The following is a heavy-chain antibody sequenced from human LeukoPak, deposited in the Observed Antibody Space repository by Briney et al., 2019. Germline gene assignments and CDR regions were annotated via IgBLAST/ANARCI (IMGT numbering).Heavy chain of an antibody. CDR1: GFSFSTYA. CDR2: ISTTSSYI. J-gene: IGHJ5*02. CDR3: AKASFDYYIKSPRGWFDP. D-gene: IGHD3-22*01. V-gene: IGHV3-21*06. Sequence: GGSLRLSCAASGFSFSTYAISWVRQAPGKGLEWVSCISTTSSYIFYADSVKGRFAISRDNYKNTLYLEMYSLRPEDTAVYYCAKASFDYYIKSPRGWFDPWGQGALVTVSS.